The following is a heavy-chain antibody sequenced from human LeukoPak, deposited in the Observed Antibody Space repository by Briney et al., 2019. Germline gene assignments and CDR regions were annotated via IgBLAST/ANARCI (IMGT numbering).Heavy chain of an antibody. D-gene: IGHD4-11*01. CDR1: GFTFSSYA. J-gene: IGHJ5*02. V-gene: IGHV3-23*01. Sequence: GGSLRLSCAASGFTFSSYAMSWVRQAPGKGLEWVSSISSGGGSTYYADSVKGRFTISRDNSKNTLYLQMHSLRAEDEAVYYCAKDRTGNYVAWFDPWGQGTLVTVYS. CDR3: AKDRTGNYVAWFDP. CDR2: ISSGGGST.